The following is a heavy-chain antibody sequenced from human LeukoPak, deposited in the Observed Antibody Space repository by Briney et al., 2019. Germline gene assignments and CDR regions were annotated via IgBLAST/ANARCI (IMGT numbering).Heavy chain of an antibody. CDR1: GYTFTNYY. J-gene: IGHJ4*02. CDR3: ARARGVRGVIMPAGY. Sequence: ASVKVSCKASGYTFTNYYMHWVRQAPGQGLEWMGMISPSGASTSYAQKFQGRVTMTRNTSISTAYMELSSLRSEDTAVYYCARARGVRGVIMPAGYWGQGTLVTVSS. V-gene: IGHV1-46*01. D-gene: IGHD3-10*01. CDR2: ISPSGAST.